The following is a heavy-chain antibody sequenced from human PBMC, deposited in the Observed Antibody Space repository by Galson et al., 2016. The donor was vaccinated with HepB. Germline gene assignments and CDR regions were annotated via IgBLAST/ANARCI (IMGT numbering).Heavy chain of an antibody. CDR2: IGTYSGDT. D-gene: IGHD1-26*01. Sequence: SVKVSCKASGYTFTTNGINWVRQAPGQGLEWMVWIGTYSGDTNYAQRFQGRVTVTTDTSTSTAYMELRHLRSDDTAVYYCARGGSGSTLLGYYYGMDVWGQGTTVTVSS. V-gene: IGHV1-18*04. CDR1: GYTFTTNG. J-gene: IGHJ6*02. CDR3: ARGGSGSTLLGYYYGMDV.